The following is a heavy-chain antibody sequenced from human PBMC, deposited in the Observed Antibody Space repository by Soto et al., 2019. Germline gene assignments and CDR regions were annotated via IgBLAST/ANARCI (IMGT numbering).Heavy chain of an antibody. V-gene: IGHV3-23*01. Sequence: DVQLLESGGDLVQPGGSLRLSCAASGLTFSFYAMSWVRQAPGKGLEWVSSMSGAGRSSYDADSVKGRFTISRDNSKNTLYLQMNNLRAEDTALYYCAKGPIFGVENIYDYWGQGTLVTVSS. CDR2: MSGAGRSS. CDR1: GLTFSFYA. CDR3: AKGPIFGVENIYDY. J-gene: IGHJ4*02. D-gene: IGHD3-3*01.